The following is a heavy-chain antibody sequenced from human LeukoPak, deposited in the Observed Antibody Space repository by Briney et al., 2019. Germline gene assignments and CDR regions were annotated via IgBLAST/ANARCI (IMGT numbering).Heavy chain of an antibody. CDR2: ISSSSSYI. D-gene: IGHD5-12*01. J-gene: IGHJ6*03. CDR3: ARYSGYDFPGQKNYYMDV. V-gene: IGHV3-21*01. Sequence: PGGSLRLSCAASGFTFSSYAMSWVRQAPGKGLEWVSSISSSSSYIYYADSVKGRFTISRDNAKNSLYLQMNSLRAEDTAVYYCARYSGYDFPGQKNYYMDVWGKGTTVTVSS. CDR1: GFTFSSYA.